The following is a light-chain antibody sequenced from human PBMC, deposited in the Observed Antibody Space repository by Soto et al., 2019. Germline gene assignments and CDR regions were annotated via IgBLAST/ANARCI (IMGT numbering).Light chain of an antibody. Sequence: QSVLTQPASVSGSPGQSITISCTGTSGDIGGNNYVSWYQQHPGKAPKLMIYDVSDRASGASSRFSGSKSGNTASLTISGLQPEDEADYYCSSFTFPSTFFGTGTKVTVL. V-gene: IGLV2-14*03. CDR3: SSFTFPSTF. CDR1: SGDIGGNNY. CDR2: DVS. J-gene: IGLJ1*01.